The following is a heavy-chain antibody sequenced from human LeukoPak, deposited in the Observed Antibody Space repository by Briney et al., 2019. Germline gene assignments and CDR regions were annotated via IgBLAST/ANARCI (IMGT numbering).Heavy chain of an antibody. D-gene: IGHD6-19*01. CDR2: ISAYNGNT. CDR1: GYTFTNYG. V-gene: IGHV1-18*01. J-gene: IGHJ4*02. Sequence: ASVKVSCKASGYTFTNYGISWVRQAPGQGLEWVGWISAYNGNTNYAQKLQGRVTMTTDTSTNTAYMELRSLRSDDTAVYYCATSSTAGNGYWGQGTLVAVSS. CDR3: ATSSTAGNGY.